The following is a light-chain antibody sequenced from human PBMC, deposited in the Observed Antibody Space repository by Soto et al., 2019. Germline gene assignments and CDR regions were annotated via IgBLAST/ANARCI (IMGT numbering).Light chain of an antibody. CDR3: CSYAGSYIYV. V-gene: IGLV2-11*01. CDR2: DVT. J-gene: IGLJ1*01. CDR1: SSDVGGYNY. Sequence: QSALTQPRSVSGSPGQSVTISCTGTSSDVGGYNYVSWYQQHPDKAPKVMIYDVTKRPSGVPDRFSGSKSGNTASLTISGLQAEDEADYNCCSYAGSYIYVFGTG.